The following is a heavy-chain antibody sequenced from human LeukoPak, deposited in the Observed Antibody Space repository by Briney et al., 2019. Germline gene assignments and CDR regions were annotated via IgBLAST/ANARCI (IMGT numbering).Heavy chain of an antibody. CDR2: ISYDGSNK. D-gene: IGHD3-3*01. Sequence: GRSLRLSCAASGFTFSSYAMHWVRQAPGKGLEWVAVISYDGSNKYYADSVKGRFTISRDNSKNTLYLQMNSLRAEDTAVYYCARDLSDFWSGTSYNWLDPWGQGTLVTVSS. CDR1: GFTFSSYA. J-gene: IGHJ5*02. CDR3: ARDLSDFWSGTSYNWLDP. V-gene: IGHV3-30*04.